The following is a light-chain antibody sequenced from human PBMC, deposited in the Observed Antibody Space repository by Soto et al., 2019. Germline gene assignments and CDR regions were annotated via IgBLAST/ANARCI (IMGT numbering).Light chain of an antibody. J-gene: IGKJ1*01. Sequence: AIQMTQSPSSLSAFVGDRVTITCRASQDIKNELGWYQQKPGKAPKLLIYAASTLQSGVPSRFSGSGSGTDLTLTISSLQPEDFASYYCLQDYNCPWTFGQGTKVEIK. V-gene: IGKV1-6*01. CDR2: AAS. CDR1: QDIKNE. CDR3: LQDYNCPWT.